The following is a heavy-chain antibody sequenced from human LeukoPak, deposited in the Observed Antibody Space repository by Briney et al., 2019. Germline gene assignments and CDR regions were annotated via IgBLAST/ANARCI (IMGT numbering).Heavy chain of an antibody. CDR3: ARVVSDLRYFDWFLDAFDI. J-gene: IGHJ3*02. V-gene: IGHV3-11*06. CDR1: GFTFSDYY. CDR2: ISSSSSYT. Sequence: GGSLRLSCAASGFTFSDYYMSWIRQAPGKGLEWVSYISSSSSYTNYADSVKGRFTISRDNAKNSLYLQMNSLRAEDTAVYYCARVVSDLRYFDWFLDAFDIRGQGTMVTVSS. D-gene: IGHD3-9*01.